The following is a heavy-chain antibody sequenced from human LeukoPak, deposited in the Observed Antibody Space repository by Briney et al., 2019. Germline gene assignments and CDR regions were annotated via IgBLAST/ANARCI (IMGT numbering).Heavy chain of an antibody. Sequence: GGSLRLSCGASGFSFSSYWMHWVRQAPGKGLTWVSRVNNDGSSTTYADSVEGRFTISRDNARNTLYLQMNSLRAEDTAVYYCARSSYPYYFDYWGQGTLVTVSS. D-gene: IGHD6-19*01. CDR3: ARSSYPYYFDY. CDR2: VNNDGSST. CDR1: GFSFSSYW. J-gene: IGHJ4*02. V-gene: IGHV3-74*01.